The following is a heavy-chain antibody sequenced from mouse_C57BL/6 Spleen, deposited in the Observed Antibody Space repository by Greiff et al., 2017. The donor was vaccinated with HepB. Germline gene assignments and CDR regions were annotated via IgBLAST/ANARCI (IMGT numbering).Heavy chain of an antibody. D-gene: IGHD1-2*01. CDR2: ISSGSSTI. V-gene: IGHV5-17*01. Sequence: EVKLVESGGGLVKPGGSLKLSCAASGFTFSDYGMHWVRQAPEKGLEWVAYISSGSSTIYYADTVKGRFTISSDNAKNTLFLQMTSLRSEDTAMYYCARENGDGFAYWGQGTLVTVSA. CDR3: ARENGDGFAY. CDR1: GFTFSDYG. J-gene: IGHJ3*01.